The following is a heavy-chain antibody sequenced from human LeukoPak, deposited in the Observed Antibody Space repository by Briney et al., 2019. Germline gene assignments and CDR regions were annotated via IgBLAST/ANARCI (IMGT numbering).Heavy chain of an antibody. D-gene: IGHD6-6*01. V-gene: IGHV1-2*02. Sequence: ASVKVSCKASGYTFSVYYMHWVRQAPGQGLEWMGWINPNSGGTNYAQKFQGRFTMTRDTSISTAYMELARLRSDDTAVYYCARDPVQSYYMDVWGKGTTVTVSS. CDR3: ARDPVQSYYMDV. J-gene: IGHJ6*03. CDR2: INPNSGGT. CDR1: GYTFSVYY.